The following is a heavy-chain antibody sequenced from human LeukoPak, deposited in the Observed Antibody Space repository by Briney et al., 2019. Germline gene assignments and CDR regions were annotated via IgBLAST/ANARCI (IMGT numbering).Heavy chain of an antibody. V-gene: IGHV4-39*01. D-gene: IGHD6-19*01. CDR2: IYYSGST. CDR1: GGSISSTIYH. Sequence: SETLSLTCSVSGGSISSTIYHWDWIRQPPGEWLEWIGSIYYSGSTYYNPSLKSRVTISVATSKNQYSLKLGSVTAADTAVYYCARHWAVAGPMDAFDIWGQGTMVTVSS. CDR3: ARHWAVAGPMDAFDI. J-gene: IGHJ3*02.